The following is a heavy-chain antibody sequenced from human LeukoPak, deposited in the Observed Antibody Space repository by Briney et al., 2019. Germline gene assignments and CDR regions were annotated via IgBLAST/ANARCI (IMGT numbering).Heavy chain of an antibody. J-gene: IGHJ6*03. V-gene: IGHV3-53*01. CDR1: GFTVSSNY. CDR2: IYSGGST. CDR3: ARVPVAGTFPIGYMDV. D-gene: IGHD6-19*01. Sequence: GGSLRLSCAASGFTVSSNYMSWVRQAPGKGLGWVSVIYSGGSTYYADFVKGRFTLSRDNSKNTLYLQMNSLRAEDTAVYYCARVPVAGTFPIGYMDVWGKGTTVTVSS.